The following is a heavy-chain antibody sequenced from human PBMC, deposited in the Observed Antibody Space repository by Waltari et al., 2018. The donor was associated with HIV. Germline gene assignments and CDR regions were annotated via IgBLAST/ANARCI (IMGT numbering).Heavy chain of an antibody. V-gene: IGHV4-34*01. CDR1: GGSFSGYY. CDR3: ARHRWYCSGGSCYSAGYYYGMDV. D-gene: IGHD2-15*01. J-gene: IGHJ6*02. Sequence: QVQLQQWGAGLLKPSETLSLTCAVYGGSFSGYYWSWIRQPPGKGLEWIGEINHRGSTNYHPSLKSRVTISVDTSKNQFSLKLSSVTAADTAVYYCARHRWYCSGGSCYSAGYYYGMDVWGQGTTVTVSS. CDR2: INHRGST.